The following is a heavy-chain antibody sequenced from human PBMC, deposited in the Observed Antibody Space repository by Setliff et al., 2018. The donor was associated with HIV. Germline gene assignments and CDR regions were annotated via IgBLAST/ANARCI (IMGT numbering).Heavy chain of an antibody. Sequence: ASVKVSCKASGYTFTGYYMHWVRRAPGQGLEWMGRINPNSGGTNYAQKFQGRVTLIADTSSDTAYMELRSLEFEDTGMYYCATGESRVYSYGPRNYWGQGTLVTVSS. V-gene: IGHV1-2*05. D-gene: IGHD3-10*01. J-gene: IGHJ4*02. CDR3: ATGESRVYSYGPRNY. CDR1: GYTFTGYY. CDR2: INPNSGGT.